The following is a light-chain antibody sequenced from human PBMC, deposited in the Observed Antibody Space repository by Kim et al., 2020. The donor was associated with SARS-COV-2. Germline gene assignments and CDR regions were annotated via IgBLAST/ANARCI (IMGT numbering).Light chain of an antibody. V-gene: IGKV3-15*01. CDR1: QSVSSN. J-gene: IGKJ4*01. CDR3: QQYNNWPPLLT. CDR2: GAS. Sequence: PGERATLSCSASQSVSSNLAWYQQKPGQAPRLLIYGASTRATGIPARFSGSGSVTEFTLTISSLQSEDFAVYYCQQYNNWPPLLTFGGGTKVDIK.